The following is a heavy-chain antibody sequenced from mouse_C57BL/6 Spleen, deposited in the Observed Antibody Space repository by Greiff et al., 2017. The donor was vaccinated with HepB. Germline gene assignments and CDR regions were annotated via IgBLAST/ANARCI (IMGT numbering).Heavy chain of an antibody. CDR1: CYTFTSYW. CDR2: IDPSDSET. V-gene: IGHV1-52*01. J-gene: IGHJ3*01. D-gene: IGHD2-3*01. Sequence: VQLQQPGAELVRPGSSVKLSCKASCYTFTSYWMHWVKQRPIQGLEWIGNIDPSDSETHYNQKFKDKATLTVDKSSSTAYMQLSSLTSEDSAVYYCAREDYDGFSWFAYWGQGTLVTVSA. CDR3: AREDYDGFSWFAY.